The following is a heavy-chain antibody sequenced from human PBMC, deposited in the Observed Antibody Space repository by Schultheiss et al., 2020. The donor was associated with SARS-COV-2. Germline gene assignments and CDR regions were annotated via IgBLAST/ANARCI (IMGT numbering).Heavy chain of an antibody. J-gene: IGHJ6*02. CDR2: ISGSGGST. Sequence: GGSLRLSCAASGFTFSSDWMHWLRQAPGKGLEWVSAISGSGGSTYYADSVKGRFTISRDNSKNTLYLQMNSLRAEDTAVYYCAKPNYYDSSGYTRPLYYGMDVWGQGTTVTVSS. D-gene: IGHD3-22*01. CDR3: AKPNYYDSSGYTRPLYYGMDV. V-gene: IGHV3-23*01. CDR1: GFTFSSDW.